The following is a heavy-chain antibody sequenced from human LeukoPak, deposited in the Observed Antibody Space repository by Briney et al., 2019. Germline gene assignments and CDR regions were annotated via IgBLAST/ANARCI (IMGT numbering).Heavy chain of an antibody. J-gene: IGHJ3*01. CDR3: ARDVNGFNYGSAFDV. V-gene: IGHV4-61*02. CDR1: GGSISSGSYY. CDR2: IYTSGSP. Sequence: SETLSLTCTVSGGSISSGSYYWSWIRQPAGKGLEWIGRIYTSGSPNYNPSLKSRVTISVDRSKNQFSLKLTSLTAADTAVYYCARDVNGFNYGSAFDVWGQGTMVTVSS. D-gene: IGHD3-10*01.